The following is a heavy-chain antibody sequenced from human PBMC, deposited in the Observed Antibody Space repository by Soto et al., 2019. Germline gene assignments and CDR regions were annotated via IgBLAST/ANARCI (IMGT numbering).Heavy chain of an antibody. CDR1: GLTFRDSA. J-gene: IGHJ3*01. V-gene: IGHV1-58*01. CDR2: IVVGSGNT. D-gene: IGHD2-21*01. Sequence: ASVKASCKASGLTFRDSAVKWVRQRRGRNVEWIGWIVVGSGNTNYAQDFQGRVTIKRDMSADTVYMELSSLRSEDSAVFFCAADVLTYARGGYCFDSLQTWDQGTKLTASS. CDR3: AADVLTYARGGYCFDSLQT.